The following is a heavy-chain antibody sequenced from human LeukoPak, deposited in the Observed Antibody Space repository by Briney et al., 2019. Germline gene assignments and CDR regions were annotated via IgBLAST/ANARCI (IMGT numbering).Heavy chain of an antibody. D-gene: IGHD5-12*01. CDR2: ISNTGQTI. J-gene: IGHJ4*02. V-gene: IGHV3-11*01. CDR3: ARTRGYIAS. Sequence: GGSLRLSCVASGSNFIDYYMSWIRQVPGKGLEWISYISNTGQTIYYADSVKGRFTISRDNSKNSLYLQMNSLRAEDTAVYYCARTRGYIASWGQGTLVTASS. CDR1: GSNFIDYY.